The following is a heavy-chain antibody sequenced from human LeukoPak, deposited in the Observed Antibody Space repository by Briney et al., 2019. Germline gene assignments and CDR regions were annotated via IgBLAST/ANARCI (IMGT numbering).Heavy chain of an antibody. J-gene: IGHJ4*02. V-gene: IGHV4-59*01. CDR1: GGSISSYY. Sequence: SETLSLTCTVSGGSISSYYWSWIRQPPGKGLEWIGYIYYSGSTNYNPSLKSRVTISVDTSKNQFSLKLSSVTAADTAVYYCARDRGEYGSGSNFDHWGQGTLVTVSS. D-gene: IGHD3-10*01. CDR3: ARDRGEYGSGSNFDH. CDR2: IYYSGST.